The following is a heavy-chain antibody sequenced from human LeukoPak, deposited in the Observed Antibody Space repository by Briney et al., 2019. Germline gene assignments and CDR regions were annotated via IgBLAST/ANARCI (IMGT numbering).Heavy chain of an antibody. D-gene: IGHD3/OR15-3a*01. Sequence: SETLSLTCTVSGGSISSSSYYWGWIRQPPGKGLEWIASIYYSGSTYYNPSLKSRVTISVDTSKDQFSLRLSSVTAADTAVYYCAREDWYLDYWGQGTPVTVST. V-gene: IGHV4-39*02. CDR3: AREDWYLDY. J-gene: IGHJ4*02. CDR1: GGSISSSSYY. CDR2: IYYSGST.